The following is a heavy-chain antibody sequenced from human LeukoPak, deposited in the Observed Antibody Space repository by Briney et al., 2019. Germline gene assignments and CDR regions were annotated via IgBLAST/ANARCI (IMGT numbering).Heavy chain of an antibody. J-gene: IGHJ4*02. V-gene: IGHV1-2*06. D-gene: IGHD6-6*01. Sequence: ASVKVSCKASGYTFTSYDINWVRQAPGQGLEWMGRINPNSGGTNYAQKFQGRVTMTRDTSISTAYMELSRLRSDDTAVYYCARGSAGSSSSHYWGQGTLVTVSS. CDR3: ARGSAGSSSSHY. CDR1: GYTFTSYD. CDR2: INPNSGGT.